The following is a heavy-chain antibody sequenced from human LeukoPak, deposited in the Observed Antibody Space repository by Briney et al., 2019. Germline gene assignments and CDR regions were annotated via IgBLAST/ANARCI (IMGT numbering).Heavy chain of an antibody. CDR2: ISSGSSTI. Sequence: GGSLRLSCAASGFTFSTYSMNWVRQAPGKGLEWVSYISSGSSTIFYADSVKGRFTISRDNAKNSLYLQMNSLRAEDTAVYYCARTPLGIPHYFEPWGQGTLVTVSS. CDR1: GFTFSTYS. CDR3: ARTPLGIPHYFEP. D-gene: IGHD7-27*01. V-gene: IGHV3-48*01. J-gene: IGHJ5*02.